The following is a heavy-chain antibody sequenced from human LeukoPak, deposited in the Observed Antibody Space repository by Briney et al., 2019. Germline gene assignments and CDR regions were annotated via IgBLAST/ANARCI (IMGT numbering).Heavy chain of an antibody. D-gene: IGHD3-9*01. CDR1: GYTFTGYY. J-gene: IGHJ4*02. CDR3: ARDPYTVRYFDWLLAY. CDR2: INPNSGGT. Sequence: ASVKVSCKASGYTFTGYYMHWVRQAPGQGLEWMGRINPNSGGTNYAQKFQGRVTMTRDTSISTAYMELSRLRSDDTAVYYCARDPYTVRYFDWLLAYWGQGTLVTVSS. V-gene: IGHV1-2*06.